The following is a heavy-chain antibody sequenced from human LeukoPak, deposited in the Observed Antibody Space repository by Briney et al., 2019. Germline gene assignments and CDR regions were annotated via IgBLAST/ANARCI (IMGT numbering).Heavy chain of an antibody. CDR2: ISYDGSNK. D-gene: IGHD4-11*01. V-gene: IGHV3-30*04. CDR1: GFTFSSNA. CDR3: AGQFMDV. J-gene: IGHJ6*02. Sequence: PGRSLRLSCAASGFTFSSNAMHWVRQAPGKGLEWVAVISYDGSNKYYADSVKGRFTISRDNSKNTLYLQMNSLRAEDTAVYYCAGQFMDVWGQGTTVTVSS.